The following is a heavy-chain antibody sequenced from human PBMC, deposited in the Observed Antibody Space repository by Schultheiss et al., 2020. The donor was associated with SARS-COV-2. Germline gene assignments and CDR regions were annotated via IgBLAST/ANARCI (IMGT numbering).Heavy chain of an antibody. CDR3: ARDLAAYYDFWSGYRGYFQH. D-gene: IGHD3-3*01. Sequence: ASVKVSCKASGYTFTSYGISWVRQAPGQGLEWMGGISAYNGNTNYAQKLQGRVTMTTDTSTSTAYMELRSLRSDDTAVYYCARDLAAYYDFWSGYRGYFQHWGQGTLVTVSS. J-gene: IGHJ1*01. CDR1: GYTFTSYG. CDR2: ISAYNGNT. V-gene: IGHV1-18*01.